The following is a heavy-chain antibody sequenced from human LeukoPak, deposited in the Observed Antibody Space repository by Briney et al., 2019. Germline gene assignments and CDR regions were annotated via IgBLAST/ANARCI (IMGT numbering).Heavy chain of an antibody. CDR2: INWNGGST. Sequence: GGSLRLSCAASGFTFDDYGMSWVRQAPGKGLEWVSGINWNGGSTGYADSVKGRFTISRDHAKNSLYLQMSSLRAEDTALYYRARATYDSSGYYPEGAFDIWGQGTMVTVSS. V-gene: IGHV3-20*04. D-gene: IGHD3-22*01. CDR3: ARATYDSSGYYPEGAFDI. CDR1: GFTFDDYG. J-gene: IGHJ3*02.